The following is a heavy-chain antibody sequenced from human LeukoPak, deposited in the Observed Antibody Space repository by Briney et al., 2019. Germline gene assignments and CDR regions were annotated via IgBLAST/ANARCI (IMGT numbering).Heavy chain of an antibody. CDR2: IYTSGST. D-gene: IGHD6-13*01. V-gene: IGHV4-4*07. CDR3: AREVTGYSSSWPRFDY. J-gene: IGHJ4*02. Sequence: PSETLSLTCAVSGGSISSYYWSWIRQPAGKGLEWIGRIYTSGSTNYNPSLKSRVTMSVDTSKNQFSLKLSSITAADTALYYRAREVTGYSSSWPRFDYWGQGTLVTVSS. CDR1: GGSISSYY.